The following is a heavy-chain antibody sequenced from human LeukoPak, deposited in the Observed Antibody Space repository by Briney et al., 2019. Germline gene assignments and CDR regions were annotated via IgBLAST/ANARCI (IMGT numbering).Heavy chain of an antibody. J-gene: IGHJ4*02. Sequence: PGGSLRLSCAASGFTFSSYAMHWVRQAPGKGLEWVAVISYDGSNKYYADSVKGRFTISRDNSKNTQYLQMNSLRAEDTAVYYCARSKAVLWFGESLFDYWGQGTLVTVSS. CDR3: ARSKAVLWFGESLFDY. V-gene: IGHV3-30-3*01. D-gene: IGHD3-10*01. CDR1: GFTFSSYA. CDR2: ISYDGSNK.